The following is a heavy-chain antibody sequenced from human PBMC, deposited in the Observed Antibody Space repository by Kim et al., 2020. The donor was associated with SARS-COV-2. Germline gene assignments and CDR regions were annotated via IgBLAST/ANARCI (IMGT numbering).Heavy chain of an antibody. CDR3: AKESKSNPLLWFGELFLPIDY. D-gene: IGHD3-10*01. Sequence: GGSLRLSCAASGFTFSSYGMHWVRQAPGKGLEWVAVISYDGSNKYYADSVKGRFTISRDNSKNTLYLQMNSLRAEDTAVYYCAKESKSNPLLWFGELFLPIDYWGQGTLVTVSS. J-gene: IGHJ4*02. CDR2: ISYDGSNK. V-gene: IGHV3-30*18. CDR1: GFTFSSYG.